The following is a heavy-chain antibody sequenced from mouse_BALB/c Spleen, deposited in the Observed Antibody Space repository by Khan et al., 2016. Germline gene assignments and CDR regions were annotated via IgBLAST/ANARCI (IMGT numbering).Heavy chain of an antibody. J-gene: IGHJ3*01. CDR2: IDPANGNT. CDR3: ARSPYDYDVGFAY. D-gene: IGHD2-4*01. CDR1: GFNIKDTY. Sequence: VQLQQSGAELVKPGASVKLSCTASGFNIKDTYMHWVKQRPEQGLEWIGRIDPANGNTKYDPKFQGKATITADTSSNTAYLQRSSLTSEDTAVYYYARSPYDYDVGFAYWGQGTLVTVSA. V-gene: IGHV14-3*02.